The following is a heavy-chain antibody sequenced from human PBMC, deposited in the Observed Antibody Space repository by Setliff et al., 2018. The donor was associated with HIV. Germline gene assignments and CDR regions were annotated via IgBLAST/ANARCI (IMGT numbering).Heavy chain of an antibody. V-gene: IGHV1-24*01. CDR2: FDPQDGET. CDR3: ARGGDYKLYSNRYYYYYYMDV. J-gene: IGHJ6*03. Sequence: ASVKVSCKVSGYTLTEVSVHWVRQAPGKGLEWMGYFDPQDGETVYAQKFQGRVTMTEETSTDTAHMEMSSLRSDDTAVYYCARGGDYKLYSNRYYYYYYMDVWGKGTAVTVSS. D-gene: IGHD6-13*01. CDR1: GYTLTEVS.